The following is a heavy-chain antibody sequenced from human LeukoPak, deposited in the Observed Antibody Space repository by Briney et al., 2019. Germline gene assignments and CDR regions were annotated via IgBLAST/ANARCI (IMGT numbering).Heavy chain of an antibody. V-gene: IGHV1-8*01. D-gene: IGHD3-9*01. CDR1: VYTFTSYD. Sequence: ASVKVSCKASVYTFTSYDINWVRQATGQGLEWMGWMNPNSGKTGYAQKFQGRVTMTRNTSISTAYMELSSLRSEDTAVYYCARLPLRYFDWLLSRGPYYYYGMDVWGQGTTVTVSS. J-gene: IGHJ6*02. CDR3: ARLPLRYFDWLLSRGPYYYYGMDV. CDR2: MNPNSGKT.